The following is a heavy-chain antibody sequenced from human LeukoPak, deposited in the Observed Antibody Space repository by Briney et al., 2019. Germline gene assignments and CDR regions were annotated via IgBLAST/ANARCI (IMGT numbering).Heavy chain of an antibody. CDR3: ARHISSGGTYAHFDY. CDR2: IHYNGIT. CDR1: GGSISSGGYY. J-gene: IGHJ4*02. D-gene: IGHD1-26*01. V-gene: IGHV4-61*08. Sequence: KPSETLSLTCTVSGGSISSGGYYWSWIRQPPGKGLEWIGYIHYNGITNYNPSLKSRVTMSLDTSKNQVSLKLNSVTAADTAVYYCARHISSGGTYAHFDYWGQGTLVTVSS.